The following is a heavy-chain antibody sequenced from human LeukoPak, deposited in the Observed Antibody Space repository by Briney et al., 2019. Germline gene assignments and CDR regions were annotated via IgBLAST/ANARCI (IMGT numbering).Heavy chain of an antibody. CDR2: LNGGGDST. J-gene: IGHJ4*02. CDR3: ARGVDIVCFDY. Sequence: GGSLRLSCAASGFTFSNEAMNWVRQSPGKGLEWGSALNGGGDSTYYADSVKGRFTISRENAKNTLYLEMHSLRADDTAVYYCARGVDIVCFDYWGQGTLVSVSS. D-gene: IGHD5-12*01. V-gene: IGHV3-23*01. CDR1: GFTFSNEA.